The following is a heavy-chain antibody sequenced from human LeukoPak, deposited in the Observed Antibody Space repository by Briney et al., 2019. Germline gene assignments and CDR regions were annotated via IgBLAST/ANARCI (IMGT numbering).Heavy chain of an antibody. CDR1: GFTFSNAW. Sequence: WGSLRLSCAASGFTFSNAWMSWVRQAPGRGLEWVGRIKRKGDDGTIDYAAPVKGRLSISRDDSKNTLYLQMKSLKSEDTAVYYCTAGTGRSDFDYWGQGTLVTVSS. D-gene: IGHD3/OR15-3a*01. CDR3: TAGTGRSDFDY. V-gene: IGHV3-15*01. CDR2: IKRKGDDGTI. J-gene: IGHJ4*02.